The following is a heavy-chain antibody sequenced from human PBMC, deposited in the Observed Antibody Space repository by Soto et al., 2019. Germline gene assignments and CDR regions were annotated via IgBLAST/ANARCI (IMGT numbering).Heavy chain of an antibody. Sequence: EVQLVESGGGLVQPGGSLRLSCAASGFTVSNNYMIWFRLPPAQGLGWFSLIYSGGTTYYADSVEGRFTISRDNSKNTLSLQMNSLIVEDTAVYYCARNGWGMATVGMWGPGTLVTVSS. CDR3: ARNGWGMATVGM. V-gene: IGHV3-53*01. CDR1: GFTVSNNY. D-gene: IGHD4-4*01. J-gene: IGHJ4*02. CDR2: IYSGGTT.